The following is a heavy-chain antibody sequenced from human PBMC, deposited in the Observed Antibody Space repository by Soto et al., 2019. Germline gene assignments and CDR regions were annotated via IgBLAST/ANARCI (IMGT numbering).Heavy chain of an antibody. CDR1: GGSTTNYY. Sequence: QVQLQESGPGLVKPSETLSLTCTVSGGSTTNYYWSWLRQPAGKGLEYIGRIYGSGRTKYNPSLKNRVTMSVPLTQMSLRLTSVTAADTAVYYCARDFDVNTALDYWYFDLWGRGALVTVSS. CDR2: IYGSGRT. V-gene: IGHV4-4*07. CDR3: ARDFDVNTALDYWYFDL. J-gene: IGHJ2*01. D-gene: IGHD5-18*01.